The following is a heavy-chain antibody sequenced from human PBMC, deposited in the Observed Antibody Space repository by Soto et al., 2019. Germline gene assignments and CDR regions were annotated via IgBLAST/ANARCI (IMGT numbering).Heavy chain of an antibody. CDR1: GFAASGHY. J-gene: IGHJ3*01. Sequence: EVQLVESGGGLVQPGGSLRLSCVASGFAASGHYMNWVRQTPDQGLEWLSVIYSGGTTYYADSVEGRFTISRHDSQNTLYLQMDNLRTEDTAVYYCARANKFNAFDVWDRGAMVTVSS. CDR2: IYSGGTT. CDR3: ARANKFNAFDV. V-gene: IGHV3-53*04.